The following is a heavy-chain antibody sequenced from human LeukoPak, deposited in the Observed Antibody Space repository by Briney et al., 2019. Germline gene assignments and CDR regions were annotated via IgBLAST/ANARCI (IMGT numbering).Heavy chain of an antibody. D-gene: IGHD1-1*01. CDR1: GYTFTSYD. V-gene: IGHV1-8*01. CDR2: MNPNSGNT. J-gene: IGHJ6*03. CDR3: ARTGTAYYYYYMDL. Sequence: GASVKVSCKASGYTFTSYDINWVRQATGQGLEWMGWMNPNSGNTGYAQKFQGRVTMTRNTSISTAYMELSSLRSEDTAVYYCARTGTAYYYYYMDLWGKGTTVTVSS.